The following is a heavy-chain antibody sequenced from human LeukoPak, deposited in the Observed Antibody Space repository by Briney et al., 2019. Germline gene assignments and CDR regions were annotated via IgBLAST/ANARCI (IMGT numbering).Heavy chain of an antibody. CDR1: GGSISSYY. J-gene: IGHJ2*01. V-gene: IGHV4-59*01. Sequence: SETLSLTCTVSGGSISSYYWSWIRQPPGKGLEWIGYIYYSGSTNYNPSLKSRVTISVDTSKNQFSLKLSSVTAADTAVYYCARLRSTYWYFDLWGRGTLVTVSS. D-gene: IGHD4-17*01. CDR3: ARLRSTYWYFDL. CDR2: IYYSGST.